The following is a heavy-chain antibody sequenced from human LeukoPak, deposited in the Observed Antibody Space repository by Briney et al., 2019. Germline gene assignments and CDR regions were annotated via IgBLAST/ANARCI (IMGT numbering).Heavy chain of an antibody. J-gene: IGHJ4*02. D-gene: IGHD3-3*01. CDR1: GYTLTNYY. CDR2: TTPSGGST. CDR3: ARVFGFDRSGYVDY. V-gene: IGHV1-46*01. Sequence: ALVKVSCKASGYTLTNYYMHWVRQAPGQGLEWMGITTPSGGSTSYSQKFQGRVTMTRDTSTSTVYMELSSLRSEDTAVYYCARVFGFDRSGYVDYWGQGTLVTVSS.